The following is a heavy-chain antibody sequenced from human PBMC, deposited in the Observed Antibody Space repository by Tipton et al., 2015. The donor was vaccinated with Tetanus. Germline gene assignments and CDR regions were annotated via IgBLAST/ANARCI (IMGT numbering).Heavy chain of an antibody. V-gene: IGHV4-39*01. J-gene: IGHJ5*02. Sequence: PGLVKPSETLSLTCTVSGGSLSSGTFYWDWIRQPPGKGLEWIGNIYYNGNTLPNPSLKSRVTLSLDKSRNQFSLKLRSVTAADTAVYYCARSAENWFDPWGQGTLVTVSS. CDR2: IYYNGNT. CDR1: GGSLSSGTFY. D-gene: IGHD1-14*01. CDR3: ARSAENWFDP.